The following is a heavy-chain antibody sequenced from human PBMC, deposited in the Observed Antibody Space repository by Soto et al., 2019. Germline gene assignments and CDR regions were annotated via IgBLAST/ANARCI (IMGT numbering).Heavy chain of an antibody. Sequence: SETLSLTCAVSGGSICSGGYSWSWIRQPPGKGLEWIGYIYHSGSTYYNPSLKSRVTISVDRSKNQFSLKLSSVTAADTAVYYCARVSTVTHFDYWGQGTLVNVSS. V-gene: IGHV4-30-2*01. D-gene: IGHD4-17*01. J-gene: IGHJ4*02. CDR1: GGSICSGGYS. CDR2: IYHSGST. CDR3: ARVSTVTHFDY.